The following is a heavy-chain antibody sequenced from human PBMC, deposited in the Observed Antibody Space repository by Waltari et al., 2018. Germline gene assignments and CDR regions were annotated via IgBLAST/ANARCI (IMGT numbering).Heavy chain of an antibody. CDR2: IIPVFRSA. Sequence: QVQLVQSGAEVKKPGSSVKVSCKASGGTFSTYAITWVRPAPGQGLEWMGGIIPVFRSAHYAQNFLDRVTITADESTSTAYMELMGLTSDDTAVYYCARPRTTVGTGLWNDGLQIWGQGTLVTVSS. D-gene: IGHD1-1*01. CDR3: ARPRTTVGTGLWNDGLQI. V-gene: IGHV1-69*01. CDR1: GGTFSTYA. J-gene: IGHJ3*02.